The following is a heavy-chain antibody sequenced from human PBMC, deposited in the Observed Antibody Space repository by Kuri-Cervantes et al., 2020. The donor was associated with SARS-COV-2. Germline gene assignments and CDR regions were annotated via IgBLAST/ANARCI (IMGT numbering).Heavy chain of an antibody. J-gene: IGHJ4*02. V-gene: IGHV3-30*02. D-gene: IGHD6-13*01. Sequence: GESLKISCAASAFTFSSYGMHWVRQAPGKGLEWVAFIRYDGSNKYYADSVKGRFTISRDNSKNTLYLQMNSLRAEDTAVYYCAKDHFGLAASPGQVAFDYWGQGTLVTVSS. CDR2: IRYDGSNK. CDR1: AFTFSSYG. CDR3: AKDHFGLAASPGQVAFDY.